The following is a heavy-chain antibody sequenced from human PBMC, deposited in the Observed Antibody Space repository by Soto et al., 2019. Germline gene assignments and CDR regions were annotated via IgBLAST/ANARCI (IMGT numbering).Heavy chain of an antibody. Sequence: EVPLVESGGGLVQPGGSLRLSCAASGFTFSSYAMHWVRQAPGKGLEYVSAITSKGDSTYYANSVKGRFTISRDNSKTTLYLKMGSLRAEDMAVYYCARAVTFGGVIVTTFDYWGQGTLVTVSS. CDR3: ARAVTFGGVIVTTFDY. J-gene: IGHJ4*02. CDR2: ITSKGDST. CDR1: GFTFSSYA. D-gene: IGHD3-16*02. V-gene: IGHV3-64*01.